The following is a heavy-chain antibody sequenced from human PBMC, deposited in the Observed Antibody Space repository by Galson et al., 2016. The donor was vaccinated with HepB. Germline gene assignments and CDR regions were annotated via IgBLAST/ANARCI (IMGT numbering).Heavy chain of an antibody. Sequence: SLRLSCAASRFTFSNFWMVWVRQAPGKGLEWVANIDRDGSETNYADSVKGRFTISRGNAKNSLYLQMNNLRAEDTATYYCTTYRGPTWTFFDYWGQGTLVTVSS. V-gene: IGHV3-7*01. CDR2: IDRDGSET. CDR1: RFTFSNFW. J-gene: IGHJ4*02. CDR3: TTYRGPTWTFFDY. D-gene: IGHD3/OR15-3a*01.